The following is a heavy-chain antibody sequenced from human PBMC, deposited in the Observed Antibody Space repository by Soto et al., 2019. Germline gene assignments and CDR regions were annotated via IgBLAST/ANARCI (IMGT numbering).Heavy chain of an antibody. CDR1: GFTFSSHW. CDR3: ARVVGATNTLHN. Sequence: EVQLVESGGGLVQPGGSLRLSCVASGFTFSSHWMSWVRQAPGKGLEWVANIKQDGSEEHYVDSVKGRFTVSRDNAENSLHLQMNSLRAEDTAVYYCARVVGATNTLHNWGQGTLVTVSS. V-gene: IGHV3-7*01. CDR2: IKQDGSEE. D-gene: IGHD1-26*01. J-gene: IGHJ4*02.